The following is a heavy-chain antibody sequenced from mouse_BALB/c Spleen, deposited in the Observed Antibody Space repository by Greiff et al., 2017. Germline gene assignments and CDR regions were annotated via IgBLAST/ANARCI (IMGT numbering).Heavy chain of an antibody. D-gene: IGHD1-3*01. Sequence: EVQLVESGGGLVKPGGSLKLSCAASGFTFSSYTMSWVRQTPEKRLEWVATISSGGSYTYYPDSVKGRFTISRDNAKNTLYLQMSSLKSEDTAMYYCTREVDYFDYWGQGTTLTVSS. CDR1: GFTFSSYT. J-gene: IGHJ2*01. CDR3: TREVDYFDY. CDR2: ISSGGSYT. V-gene: IGHV5-6-4*01.